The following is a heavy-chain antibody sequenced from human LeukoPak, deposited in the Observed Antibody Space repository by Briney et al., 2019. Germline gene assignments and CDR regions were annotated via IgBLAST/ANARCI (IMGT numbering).Heavy chain of an antibody. V-gene: IGHV3-73*01. CDR1: GFTFSGSA. CDR3: TSQYYYGSGSYYRRDY. CDR2: IRSKANSYAT. Sequence: GGSLRLSCAASGFTFSGSAMHWARQASGKGLEWVGRIRSKANSYATAYAASVKGRFTISRDDSKNTAYLQMNSLKTEDTAVYYCTSQYYYGSGSYYRRDYWGQGTLVTVSS. D-gene: IGHD3-10*01. J-gene: IGHJ4*02.